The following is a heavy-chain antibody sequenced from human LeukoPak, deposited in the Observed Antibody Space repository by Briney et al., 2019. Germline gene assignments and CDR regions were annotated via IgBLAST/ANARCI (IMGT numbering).Heavy chain of an antibody. J-gene: IGHJ3*02. CDR2: VSFDGSNK. D-gene: IGHD3-10*01. V-gene: IGHV3-30*03. Sequence: PGRSLRLSCAASAFTFSNYGMHWVRQAPGKGLEWVALVSFDGSNKYYADSVKGRFTISRDNSKNTLYLQMNSLRAEDTAVYYCARGKELWFGELGSAFDIWGQGTMVTVSS. CDR3: ARGKELWFGELGSAFDI. CDR1: AFTFSNYG.